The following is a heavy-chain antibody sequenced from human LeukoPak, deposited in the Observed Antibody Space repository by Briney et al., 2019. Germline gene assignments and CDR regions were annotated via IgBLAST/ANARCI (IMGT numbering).Heavy chain of an antibody. CDR3: ARQSGGSYYPFDY. D-gene: IGHD1-26*01. V-gene: IGHV4-59*08. CDR2: IYYSGTT. J-gene: IGHJ4*02. Sequence: SETLSLTCTVSGGSISSYYWSWIRQPPGKGLEWIGYIYYSGTTNYNPYLKSRVTISVDTSKNQFSLKLSSVTAADTAVYYCARQSGGSYYPFDYWGQGTLVTVSS. CDR1: GGSISSYY.